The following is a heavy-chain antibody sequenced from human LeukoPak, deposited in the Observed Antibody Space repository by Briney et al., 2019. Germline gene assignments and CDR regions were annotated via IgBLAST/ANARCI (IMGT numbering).Heavy chain of an antibody. V-gene: IGHV4-59*08. CDR3: AGGSYHRDIDY. CDR2: IYYSGST. J-gene: IGHJ4*02. D-gene: IGHD1-26*01. Sequence: SETLSLTCTVSGGSISSYYWSWIRQPPGKGLEWIGYIYYSGSTNYNPSLKSRVTISVDTSKNQFSLKLSSVTAADTAVYYCAGGSYHRDIDYWGQRTLVTVSS. CDR1: GGSISSYY.